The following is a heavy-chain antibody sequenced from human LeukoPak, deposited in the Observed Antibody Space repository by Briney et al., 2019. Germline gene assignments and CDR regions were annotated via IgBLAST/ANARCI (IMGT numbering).Heavy chain of an antibody. CDR1: GFTFSSYT. V-gene: IGHV3-23*01. J-gene: IGHJ4*02. D-gene: IGHD4-17*01. CDR3: AKGRIGMTTVTTFDY. CDR2: ISGSGVGT. Sequence: GGSLRLSCAASGFTFSSYTMNWVRQAPGKGLEWVSAISGSGVGTYYADSVKGRFTISRDNSKNTLYLQMNSLRAEDTAVYYCAKGRIGMTTVTTFDYWGQGTLVTVSS.